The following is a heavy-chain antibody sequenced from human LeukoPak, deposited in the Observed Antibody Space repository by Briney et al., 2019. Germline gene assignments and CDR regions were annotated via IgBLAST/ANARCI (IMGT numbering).Heavy chain of an antibody. CDR2: ISAYNGNT. CDR3: TRRANGRRYNWFDT. J-gene: IGHJ5*02. D-gene: IGHD2-8*01. CDR1: GYTFTGYG. Sequence: ASVKVSCKASGYTFTGYGISWVRQAPGQGLEWMGWISAYNGNTNYAQKLQGRVTMTTDTSTSTAYMELRSLRSDDTAVYYCTRRANGRRYNWFDTWGQGTLVTVSS. V-gene: IGHV1-18*01.